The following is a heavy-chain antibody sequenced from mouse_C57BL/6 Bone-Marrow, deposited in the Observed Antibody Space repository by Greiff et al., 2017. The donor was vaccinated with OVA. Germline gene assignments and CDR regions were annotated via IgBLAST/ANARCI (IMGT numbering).Heavy chain of an antibody. CDR3: ARSGLRRAFDY. CDR1: GYTFTDYY. D-gene: IGHD2-4*01. J-gene: IGHJ2*01. Sequence: QVQLQQSGPELVKPGASVKISCKASGYTFTDYYINWVKQRPGQGLAWIGWIFPGSGSTYYNEKFKGKATLTVDNSSSTAYMLLSSLTSEDSAVYFCARSGLRRAFDYWGQGTTLTVSS. CDR2: IFPGSGST. V-gene: IGHV1-75*01.